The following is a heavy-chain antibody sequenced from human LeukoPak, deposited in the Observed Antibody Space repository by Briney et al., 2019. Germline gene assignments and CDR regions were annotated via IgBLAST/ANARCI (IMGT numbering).Heavy chain of an antibody. J-gene: IGHJ4*02. Sequence: ASVKVSCKASGYTFTSNYIHWVRQAPGQGLEWMGMIYPRDGSTSYAQKFQGRVTVTRDTSTSTVHMELSGLRPEDTAVYYCARDQEGFDYWGQGALVTVSS. V-gene: IGHV1-46*01. CDR2: IYPRDGST. CDR1: GYTFTSNY. CDR3: ARDQEGFDY.